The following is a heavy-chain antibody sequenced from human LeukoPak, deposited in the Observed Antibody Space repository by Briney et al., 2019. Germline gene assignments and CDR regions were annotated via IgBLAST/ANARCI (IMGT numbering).Heavy chain of an antibody. CDR1: GFTVSSNY. D-gene: IGHD3-22*01. J-gene: IGHJ4*02. CDR3: PRDYYGSQSFDY. V-gene: IGHV3-66*01. Sequence: GGSLRLSCAASGFTVSSNYMSWVRQAPGKGLEWVSVIYSGGSTYYADSVKGRFTISRDNSKNTLYLHMNSLRAEDTAVYYCPRDYYGSQSFDYWGQGTLVTVSS. CDR2: IYSGGST.